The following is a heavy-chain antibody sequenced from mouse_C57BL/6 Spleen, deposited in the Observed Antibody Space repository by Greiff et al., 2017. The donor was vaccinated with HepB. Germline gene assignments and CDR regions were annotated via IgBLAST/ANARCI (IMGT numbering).Heavy chain of an antibody. D-gene: IGHD2-5*01. J-gene: IGHJ4*01. CDR3: SRYYSNGVYYYAMDY. V-gene: IGHV1-64*01. Sequence: QVQLQQPGAELVKPGASVKLSCKASGYTFTSYWMHWVKQRPGQGLEWIGMIHPNSGSTNYNEKFKSKATLTVDKSSSTAYMQLSSLTSEDSAVYYCSRYYSNGVYYYAMDYWGQGTSVTVSS. CDR2: IHPNSGST. CDR1: GYTFTSYW.